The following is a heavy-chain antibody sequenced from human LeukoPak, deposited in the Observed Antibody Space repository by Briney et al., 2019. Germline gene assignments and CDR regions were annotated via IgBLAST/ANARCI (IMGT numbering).Heavy chain of an antibody. J-gene: IGHJ4*02. CDR3: ARYYYYDSSGYYAFDY. Sequence: ASVKVSCKASGYTVTSYGMNWVRQAPGQGLERMGWINTNTGNPTYAQGFTGRFVFSLDTSVSTAYLQISSLKAEDTAVYYCARYYYYDSSGYYAFDYWGQGTLVTVSS. CDR1: GYTVTSYG. V-gene: IGHV7-4-1*02. D-gene: IGHD3-22*01. CDR2: INTNTGNP.